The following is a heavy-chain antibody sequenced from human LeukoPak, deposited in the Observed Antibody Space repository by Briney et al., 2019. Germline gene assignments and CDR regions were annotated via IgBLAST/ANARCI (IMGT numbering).Heavy chain of an antibody. Sequence: SETLFLTCTVSGGSISSSSYYWGWIRQPPGKGLEWIGSIYYSGSTYYNPSLKSRVTISVDTSKNQFYLKLSSVTAADTAVYYCARVSPGGIVVVPAALYYFDYWGQGTLVTVSS. J-gene: IGHJ4*02. CDR2: IYYSGST. CDR1: GGSISSSSYY. V-gene: IGHV4-39*07. D-gene: IGHD2-2*01. CDR3: ARVSPGGIVVVPAALYYFDY.